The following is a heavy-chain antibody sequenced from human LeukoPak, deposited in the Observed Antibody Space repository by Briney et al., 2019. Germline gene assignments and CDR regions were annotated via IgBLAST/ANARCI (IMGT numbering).Heavy chain of an antibody. Sequence: GGSLRLSCAASGFTFSSYAMHWVRRAPGKGLEWVAVISYDGSNKYYADSVKGRFTISRDNSKNTLYVQMNSLRAEDTAVYYCARNTYYYHSGSFPFDFWGQGTLVTVSS. V-gene: IGHV3-30-3*01. CDR1: GFTFSSYA. CDR2: ISYDGSNK. D-gene: IGHD3-10*01. CDR3: ARNTYYYHSGSFPFDF. J-gene: IGHJ4*02.